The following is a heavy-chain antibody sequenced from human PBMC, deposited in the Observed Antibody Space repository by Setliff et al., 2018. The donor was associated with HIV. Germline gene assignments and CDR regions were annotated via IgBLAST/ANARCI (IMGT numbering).Heavy chain of an antibody. J-gene: IGHJ4*02. CDR1: GFTFSSYG. Sequence: PGGSLRLSCAASGFTFSSYGMSWARQAPGKGLEWVSFIYSGGSTTYYADSVKGRFTLSRDTSKNTLFLQMNSLRPEDTAVYYCARVRLYNTALDYWGQGTLVTVSS. D-gene: IGHD3-3*01. CDR3: ARVRLYNTALDY. CDR2: IYSGGSTT. V-gene: IGHV3-23*03.